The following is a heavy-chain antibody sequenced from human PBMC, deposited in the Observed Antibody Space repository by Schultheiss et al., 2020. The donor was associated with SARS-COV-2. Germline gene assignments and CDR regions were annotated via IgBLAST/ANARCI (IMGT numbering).Heavy chain of an antibody. V-gene: IGHV4-59*01. CDR1: GGSISGFY. D-gene: IGHD6-19*01. CDR3: ARVRDNSGWAHFDY. CDR2: IYYSGST. J-gene: IGHJ4*02. Sequence: SETLSLTCTVSGGSISGFYWSWIRQPPGKGLEWIAYIYYSGSTNYNPSLQSRVTISVDTSKNQFSLKLTSVTAADTAIYYCARVRDNSGWAHFDYWGQGTLVTVSS.